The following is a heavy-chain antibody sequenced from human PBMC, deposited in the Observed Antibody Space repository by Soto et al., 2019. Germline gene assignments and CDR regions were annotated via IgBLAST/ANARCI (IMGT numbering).Heavy chain of an antibody. V-gene: IGHV3-23*01. CDR1: GFTFSSYA. J-gene: IGHJ3*02. Sequence: PGGSLRLSCAASGFTFSSYAMSWVRQAPGKGLEWVSAISGSGGSTYYADSVKGRFTISRDNSKNTPYLQMNSLRAEDTAVYYCAKDISQVGPPDIVVVVAATTSLGAFDIWGQGTMVTVSS. D-gene: IGHD2-15*01. CDR2: ISGSGGST. CDR3: AKDISQVGPPDIVVVVAATTSLGAFDI.